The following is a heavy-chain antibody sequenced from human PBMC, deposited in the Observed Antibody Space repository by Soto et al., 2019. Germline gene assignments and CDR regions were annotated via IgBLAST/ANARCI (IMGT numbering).Heavy chain of an antibody. Sequence: QVQLVQSGAEVKKPGSSVKVSCKAPGGTFCSYAIIWVRQAPGQGLEWMGGVIPIFGTAKYAQKFQGRVTITADESTSKGYTELRSLRSEDTAVYYCARSQGGSSSLDIYYYYYYGMDVWGQGTTVTVSS. D-gene: IGHD2-15*01. J-gene: IGHJ6*02. CDR3: ARSQGGSSSLDIYYYYYYGMDV. V-gene: IGHV1-69*01. CDR2: VIPIFGTA. CDR1: GGTFCSYA.